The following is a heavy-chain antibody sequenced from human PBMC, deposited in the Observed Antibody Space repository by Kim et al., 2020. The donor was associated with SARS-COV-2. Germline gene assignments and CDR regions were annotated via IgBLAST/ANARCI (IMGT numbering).Heavy chain of an antibody. V-gene: IGHV3-23*01. CDR3: AKRMDV. CDR2: GSGGST. Sequence: GSGGSTYSADSGKGRFTISRDNSKNTLYLRMNSLRAEDTAVYYCAKRMDVWGQGTTGTVSS. J-gene: IGHJ6*02.